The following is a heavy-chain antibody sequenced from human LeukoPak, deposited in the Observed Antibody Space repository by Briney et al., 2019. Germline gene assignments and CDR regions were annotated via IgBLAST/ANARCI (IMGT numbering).Heavy chain of an antibody. V-gene: IGHV3-23*01. Sequence: GGSLRLSCAASGFTFTTYALSWVRQAPGKGLEWVSVISGSGGTTYYADSVKGRFSISRDSSKNTVYLQMNSLRAEDTAVYYCARDPQWLALPWGQGTLVTVSS. D-gene: IGHD6-19*01. CDR3: ARDPQWLALP. CDR1: GFTFTTYA. J-gene: IGHJ5*02. CDR2: ISGSGGTT.